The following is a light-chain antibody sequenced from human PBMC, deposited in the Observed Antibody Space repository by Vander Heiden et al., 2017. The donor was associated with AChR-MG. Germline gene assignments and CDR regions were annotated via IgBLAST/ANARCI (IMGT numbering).Light chain of an antibody. V-gene: IGKV3-15*01. CDR1: QSVSIN. CDR3: QQYYDWPPLT. J-gene: IGKJ4*01. CDR2: GAS. Sequence: IVMTQSPANLSVSPGERATLSCRASQSVSINLAWYQQNPGQARRLVIYGASTRATGIPARFSGSGSGTEFNLTISSLQSEDFAVYHCQQYYDWPPLTFGGGTKVEIK.